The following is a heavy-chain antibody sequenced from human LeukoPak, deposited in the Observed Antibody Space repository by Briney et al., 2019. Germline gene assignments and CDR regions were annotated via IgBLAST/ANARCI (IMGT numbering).Heavy chain of an antibody. CDR1: GYTFTGYY. CDR3: ARKPNKDILTGYYVYAFDI. V-gene: IGHV1-2*02. J-gene: IGHJ3*02. CDR2: INPNSGGT. Sequence: GASVKVSCKASGYTFTGYYMHWVRQAPGQGLGWMGWINPNSGGTNYAQKFQDRVTMTRDTSISTACMELSGLRSDDTAVYYCARKPNKDILTGYYVYAFDIWGQGTMVTVSS. D-gene: IGHD3-9*01.